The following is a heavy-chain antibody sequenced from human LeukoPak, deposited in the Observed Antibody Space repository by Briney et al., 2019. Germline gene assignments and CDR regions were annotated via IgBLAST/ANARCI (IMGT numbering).Heavy chain of an antibody. CDR1: GFTFSSYA. J-gene: IGHJ4*02. CDR3: ARGYCSGGSCYPAFDY. D-gene: IGHD2-15*01. CDR2: ISYDGSNK. V-gene: IGHV3-30-3*01. Sequence: PGRSLRLSCAASGFTFSSYAMHWVRQAPGKGLEWVAVISYDGSNKYYADSVKGRFTISRDNSKNTLYLQMNSLRAEDTAVYYCARGYCSGGSCYPAFDYWGQGTLVTVSS.